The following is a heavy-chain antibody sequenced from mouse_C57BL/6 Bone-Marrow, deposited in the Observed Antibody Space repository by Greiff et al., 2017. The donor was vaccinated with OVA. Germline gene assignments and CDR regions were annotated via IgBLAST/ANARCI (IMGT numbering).Heavy chain of an antibody. CDR3: ARGLRRGFAY. CDR1: GFTFSDYG. CDR2: ISNLAYSI. Sequence: EVKLMESGGGLVQPGGSLKLSCAASGFTFSDYGMAWVRQAPRKGPEWVAFISNLAYSIYYAATVTGRFTISRENAKNTLYLEMSSLRSEDTAMYYCARGLRRGFAYWGQGTLVTVSA. J-gene: IGHJ3*01. D-gene: IGHD2-2*01. V-gene: IGHV5-15*01.